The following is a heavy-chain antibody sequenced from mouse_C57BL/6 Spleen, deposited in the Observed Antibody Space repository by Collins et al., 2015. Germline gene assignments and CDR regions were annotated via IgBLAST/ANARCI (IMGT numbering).Heavy chain of an antibody. V-gene: IGHV1-55*01. CDR2: IYPGSGSS. Sequence: VQLQQSGAELVRPGASVKLSCTASGFNIKDYYMHWVKQRPGQGLEWIGDIYPGSGSSNYNEKFKSKATLTVDTSSSTAYMQLNSLTSGDSAVYYCARGEYYGSSYYFDYWGQGTTLTVSS. CDR1: GFNIKDYY. D-gene: IGHD1-1*01. CDR3: ARGEYYGSSYYFDY. J-gene: IGHJ2*01.